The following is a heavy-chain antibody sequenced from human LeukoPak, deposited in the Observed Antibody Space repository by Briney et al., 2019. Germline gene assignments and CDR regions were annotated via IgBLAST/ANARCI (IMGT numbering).Heavy chain of an antibody. Sequence: ASVKVSCKASGYTFTSYGISWVRQAPGQGLEWMGWISAYNGNTNYAQKLQGRVTMTTDTSTSTAYMELRSLRSNDTAVYYCARDPSGYSSSWHYYWGQGTLVTVSS. V-gene: IGHV1-18*01. J-gene: IGHJ4*02. CDR1: GYTFTSYG. D-gene: IGHD6-13*01. CDR3: ARDPSGYSSSWHYY. CDR2: ISAYNGNT.